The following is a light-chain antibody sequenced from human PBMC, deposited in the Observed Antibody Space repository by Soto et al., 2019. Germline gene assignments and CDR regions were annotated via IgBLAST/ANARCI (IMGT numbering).Light chain of an antibody. V-gene: IGKV3D-20*01. J-gene: IGKJ5*01. CDR2: DAS. Sequence: EIVLTQSPATLSLSPGERATLSCGASQSVTSNYLAWYQQKPGTAPXLLIXDASIRATGIPDRFSGSESGTDFTLTISRLEPEDFAWYYCQQYGSSPPSSTFGQGTRLEIK. CDR3: QQYGSSPPSST. CDR1: QSVTSNY.